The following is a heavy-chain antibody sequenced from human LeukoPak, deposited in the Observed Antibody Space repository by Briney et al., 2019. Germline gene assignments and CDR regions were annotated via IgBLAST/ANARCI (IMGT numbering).Heavy chain of an antibody. V-gene: IGHV3-48*01. CDR2: ISSSSSTI. CDR1: GFTFSSYE. Sequence: PGGSLRLSCAASGFTFSSYEMNWVRQAPGKGLEWASYISSSSSTIYYADSVKGRFTISRDNAKNSLYLQMNSLRAEDTAVYYCAREGGSHYFDYWGQGTLVTVSS. D-gene: IGHD3-10*01. CDR3: AREGGSHYFDY. J-gene: IGHJ4*02.